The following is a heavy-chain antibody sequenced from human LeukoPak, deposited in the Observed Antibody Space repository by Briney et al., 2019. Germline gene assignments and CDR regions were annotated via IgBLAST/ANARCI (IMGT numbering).Heavy chain of an antibody. D-gene: IGHD3-22*01. CDR1: GGSFSDYN. Sequence: PSGTLSLTCAVYGGSFSDYNWSWIRQPPGKGLEWIGEINHRGSTNYNLSLKTRVSISIDTSKNPFSLNLRSVTAADTAVYYCARYYYDSSGYPYFDYWGQGTLVTVSS. J-gene: IGHJ4*02. CDR3: ARYYYDSSGYPYFDY. V-gene: IGHV4-34*01. CDR2: INHRGST.